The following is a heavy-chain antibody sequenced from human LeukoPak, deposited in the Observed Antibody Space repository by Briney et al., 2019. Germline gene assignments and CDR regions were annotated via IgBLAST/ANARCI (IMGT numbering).Heavy chain of an antibody. Sequence: SQTLSLTCTVSGGSISSGDYYWSWIPQPPGKGLEWIGYIYYSGSTYYNPSLKSRVTISVDTSKNQFSLKPSSVTAADTAVYYCARAPASNYEVWFDPWGQGTLVTVSS. D-gene: IGHD4-11*01. CDR1: GGSISSGDYY. J-gene: IGHJ5*02. V-gene: IGHV4-30-4*01. CDR3: ARAPASNYEVWFDP. CDR2: IYYSGST.